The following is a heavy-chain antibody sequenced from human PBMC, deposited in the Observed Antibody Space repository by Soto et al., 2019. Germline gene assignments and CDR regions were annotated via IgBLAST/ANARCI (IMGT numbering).Heavy chain of an antibody. Sequence: QSQTLSLTRAISGDSVSSNSAAWNWIRQSPSRGLEWLGRTYYRSKWYNDYAVSVKSRITINPDTSKNQFSLQLNSVTPEDTAVYYCARDIPVGRQMGIPYYFDYWGQGTLVTVSS. V-gene: IGHV6-1*01. CDR3: ARDIPVGRQMGIPYYFDY. CDR1: GDSVSSNSAA. J-gene: IGHJ4*02. D-gene: IGHD2-21*01. CDR2: TYYRSKWYN.